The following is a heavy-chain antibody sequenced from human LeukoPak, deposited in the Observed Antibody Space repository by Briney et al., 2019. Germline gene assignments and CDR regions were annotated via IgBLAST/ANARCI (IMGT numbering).Heavy chain of an antibody. CDR3: ARDLGCSSTSCYEGNWFDP. CDR1: GGSISNYY. V-gene: IGHV4-59*01. D-gene: IGHD2-2*01. Sequence: SETLSLTCTVSGGSISNYYWSWIRQPPGKGLEWIGYIYYSGSTKYNPSLKSRVTISVDTSKNQFSLNLRSVTAADTAVYYCARDLGCSSTSCYEGNWFDPWGQGTLVTVSS. J-gene: IGHJ5*02. CDR2: IYYSGST.